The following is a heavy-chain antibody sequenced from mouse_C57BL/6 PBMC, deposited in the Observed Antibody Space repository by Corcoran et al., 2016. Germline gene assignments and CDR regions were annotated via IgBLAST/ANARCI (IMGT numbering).Heavy chain of an antibody. CDR3: ARGGYSYYCAMDY. CDR1: GYTFTDYY. CDR2: INPNNGGT. Sequence: EVQLQQSGPELVKPGASVKISCKASGYTFTDYYMNWVKQSHGKSLEWIGDINPNNGGTSYNQKFKGKATLTVDKSSSTAYMELRSLTSEDSAVYYCARGGYSYYCAMDYWGQGTSVAVSS. J-gene: IGHJ4*01. V-gene: IGHV1-26*01. D-gene: IGHD2-3*01.